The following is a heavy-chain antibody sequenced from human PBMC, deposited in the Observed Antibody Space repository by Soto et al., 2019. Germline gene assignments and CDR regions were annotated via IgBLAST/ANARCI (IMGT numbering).Heavy chain of an antibody. V-gene: IGHV4-30-4*01. D-gene: IGHD2-21*02. CDR3: VRTARQGAVAPHWFDR. Sequence: SETLTLTCTVSGASIRSTDYYWSWIRQAPGKGLEWIGYVYYTGSTYYNPSLMSRLTISVDTSKNQFSLKLTSVTAAETAVYYCVRTARQGAVAPHWFDRWGQGTQVTVSS. CDR2: VYYTGST. J-gene: IGHJ5*02. CDR1: GASIRSTDYY.